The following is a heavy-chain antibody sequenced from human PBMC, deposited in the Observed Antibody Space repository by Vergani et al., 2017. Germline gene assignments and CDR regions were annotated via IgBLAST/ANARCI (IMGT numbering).Heavy chain of an antibody. CDR1: GDSVSSNSAA. V-gene: IGHV6-1*01. CDR3: ARRSEEYDFWSGSAGYYYYMDV. Sequence: QVQLQQSGPGLVKPSQTLSLTCAISGDSVSSNSAAWNWIRQSPSRGLEWLGRTYYRSKWYNDYAVSVKSRITINPDTSKNQFSLQLNSVTPEDTAVYYCARRSEEYDFWSGSAGYYYYMDVWGKGTTVTVSS. J-gene: IGHJ6*03. CDR2: TYYRSKWYN. D-gene: IGHD3-3*01.